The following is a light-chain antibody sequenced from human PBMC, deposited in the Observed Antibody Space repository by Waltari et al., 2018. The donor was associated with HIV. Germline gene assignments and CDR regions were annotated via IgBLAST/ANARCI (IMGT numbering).Light chain of an antibody. CDR1: QSLVYSDGDNH. Sequence: DVVLTQSPLSLSVTLGQPASISCRSSQSLVYSDGDNHLNWFQQRPGQSPRRLIYKVSNRDSGVPDRFSGSGSGTDFTLRISRVEAEDVGVYYCMQGKHWPPIYTFGQGTKLEIK. CDR2: KVS. J-gene: IGKJ2*01. V-gene: IGKV2-30*01. CDR3: MQGKHWPPIYT.